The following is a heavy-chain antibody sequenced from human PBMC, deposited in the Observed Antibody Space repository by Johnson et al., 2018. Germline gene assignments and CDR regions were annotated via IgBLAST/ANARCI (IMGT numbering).Heavy chain of an antibody. D-gene: IGHD1-14*01. CDR1: GYTFTTYD. J-gene: IGHJ4*02. Sequence: QVQLVQSGAEVKKPGASVKVSCKASGYTFTTYDIIWLRQATGQGLEWMGWMNPNSGNTVYAQKFQGRVTMTRDTSINTAYMELSSLRSEDTAMYYGTRNHNGLYWGPGTLVTVSS. V-gene: IGHV1-8*01. CDR2: MNPNSGNT. CDR3: TRNHNGLY.